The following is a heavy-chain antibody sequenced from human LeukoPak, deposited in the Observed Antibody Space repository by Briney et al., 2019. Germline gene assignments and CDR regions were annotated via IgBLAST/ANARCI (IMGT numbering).Heavy chain of an antibody. CDR3: ARATQLGDAFDI. CDR2: INPNSGGT. Sequence: ASVTVSCKASGYTFTGYYMHWVRQAPGQGLEWMGWINPNSGGTNYAQKLQGRVTMTRDTSISTAYMELSRLRSDDTAVYYCARATQLGDAFDIWGQGTMVTVSS. D-gene: IGHD6-6*01. J-gene: IGHJ3*02. CDR1: GYTFTGYY. V-gene: IGHV1-2*02.